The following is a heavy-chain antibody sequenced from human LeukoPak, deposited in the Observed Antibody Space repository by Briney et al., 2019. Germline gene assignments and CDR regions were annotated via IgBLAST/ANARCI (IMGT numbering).Heavy chain of an antibody. Sequence: PSETLSLTCTVSGGSISSGSYYWGWIRQPPGKGLEWIGNIYYSRSNYYNPSLKRLVTTSVDTSKNQFSLMLSSVAAADTAVYYCARRSAGNHRNLNFDFWGQGTLVTVSS. J-gene: IGHJ4*02. CDR3: ARRSAGNHRNLNFDF. D-gene: IGHD6-13*01. CDR2: IYYSRSN. V-gene: IGHV4-39*01. CDR1: GGSISSGSYY.